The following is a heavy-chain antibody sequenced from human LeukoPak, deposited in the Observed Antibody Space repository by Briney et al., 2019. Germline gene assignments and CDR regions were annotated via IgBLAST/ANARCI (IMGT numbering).Heavy chain of an antibody. V-gene: IGHV4-34*01. CDR2: INHSGST. Sequence: SETLSLTCAVYGGSFSGYYWSWIRQPPGKGLEWIGEINHSGSTNYNPSLKSRVTISVDTSENQFSLKLSSVTAADTAVYYRARNAGTMVRGVIPYYFDYWGQGTLVTVSS. D-gene: IGHD3-10*01. J-gene: IGHJ4*02. CDR1: GGSFSGYY. CDR3: ARNAGTMVRGVIPYYFDY.